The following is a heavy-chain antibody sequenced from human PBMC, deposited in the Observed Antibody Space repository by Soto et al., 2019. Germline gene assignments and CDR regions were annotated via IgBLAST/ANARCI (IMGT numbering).Heavy chain of an antibody. CDR1: GFTFSSYG. CDR2: ISYDGSNK. Sequence: GGSLRLSCAASGFTFSSYGMHWVRQAPGKGLEWVAVISYDGSNKYYADSVKGRFTISRDNSKNTLYLQMNSLRAEDTAVYYCAKAFYGSGSYYPHYGMDVWGQGTTVTVS. V-gene: IGHV3-30*18. CDR3: AKAFYGSGSYYPHYGMDV. J-gene: IGHJ6*02. D-gene: IGHD3-10*01.